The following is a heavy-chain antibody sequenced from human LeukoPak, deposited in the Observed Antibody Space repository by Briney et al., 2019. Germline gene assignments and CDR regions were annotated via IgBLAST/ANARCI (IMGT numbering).Heavy chain of an antibody. CDR3: ARGQHDSSGYCPLDD. CDR1: GGSIGSHY. D-gene: IGHD3-22*01. J-gene: IGHJ4*02. CDR2: IYYSGST. Sequence: SETLSLTCTVSGGSIGSHYWSWIRQPPGKGLEWIGHIYYSGSTNYNPSLRSRVTISVDTTKNQVSLKLSSVTAADTAVYYCARGQHDSSGYCPLDDWGQGTLVTVSS. V-gene: IGHV4-59*11.